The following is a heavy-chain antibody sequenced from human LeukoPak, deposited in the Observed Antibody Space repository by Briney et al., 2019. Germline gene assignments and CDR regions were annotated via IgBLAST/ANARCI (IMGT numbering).Heavy chain of an antibody. J-gene: IGHJ6*03. CDR1: GYTFTGYY. D-gene: IGHD3-10*01. CDR3: AREGVVRGVNYYYMDV. CDR2: INPNSGGT. V-gene: IGHV1-2*02. Sequence: GASVKVSCKASGYTFTGYYMHWVRQAPGQGLEWMGWINPNSGGTNYAQKFQGRVTMTRDTSISTAYMELSRLRSDDTAVYYCAREGVVRGVNYYYMDVWGKGTTVTVSS.